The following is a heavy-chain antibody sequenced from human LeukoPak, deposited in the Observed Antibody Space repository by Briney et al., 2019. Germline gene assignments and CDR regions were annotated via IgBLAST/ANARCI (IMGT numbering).Heavy chain of an antibody. CDR1: GYTFNGYY. CDR3: ARDAGYCSSTSCYARLWYYYYYMDV. CDR2: INPNSGGT. D-gene: IGHD2-2*01. Sequence: ASVKVSCKASGYTFNGYYMHWVRQAPGQGFEWMGWINPNSGGTNYAQKFQGRVTMTRDTSISTAYMELSRLRSDDTAVYYCARDAGYCSSTSCYARLWYYYYYMDVWGKGTTVTISS. J-gene: IGHJ6*03. V-gene: IGHV1-2*02.